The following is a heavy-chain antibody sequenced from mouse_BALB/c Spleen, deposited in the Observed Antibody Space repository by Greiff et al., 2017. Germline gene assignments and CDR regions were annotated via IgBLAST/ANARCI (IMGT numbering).Heavy chain of an antibody. Sequence: EVQLQQSGPELVKPGASVKISCKASGYTFTDYNMHWVKQSHGKSLEWIGYIYPYNGGTGYNQKFKSKATLTVDNSSSTAYMELRSLTSEDSAVYYCASFKLYGNYAAFAYWGQGTLVTVSA. CDR3: ASFKLYGNYAAFAY. D-gene: IGHD2-1*01. V-gene: IGHV1S29*02. CDR2: IYPYNGGT. CDR1: GYTFTDYN. J-gene: IGHJ3*01.